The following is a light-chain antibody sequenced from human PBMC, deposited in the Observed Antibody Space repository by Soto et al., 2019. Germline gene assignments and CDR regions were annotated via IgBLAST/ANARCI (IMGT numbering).Light chain of an antibody. CDR2: DAS. Sequence: DIQMPQSPSPLSASVGDRVTITCRASPSINSWLAWYQQKPGKAPKLLIYDASSLESGVPSRFRCSGSGTEFTLTISGLQPDDFATYYCQQYNIYSTFGQGTKVEIK. J-gene: IGKJ1*01. V-gene: IGKV1-5*01. CDR3: QQYNIYST. CDR1: PSINSW.